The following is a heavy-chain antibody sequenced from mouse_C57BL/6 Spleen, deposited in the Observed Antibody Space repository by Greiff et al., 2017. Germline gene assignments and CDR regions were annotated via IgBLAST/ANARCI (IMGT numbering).Heavy chain of an antibody. V-gene: IGHV1-63*01. D-gene: IGHD1-1*01. Sequence: QVQLKESGAELVRPGTSVKMSCKASGYTFTNYWIGWAKQRPGHGLEWIGDIYPGGGYTNYNEKFKGKATLTADKSSSTAYMQFSSLTSEDSAIYYCAREHNYYGSSYGAMDYWGQGTSVTVSS. CDR1: GYTFTNYW. J-gene: IGHJ4*01. CDR3: AREHNYYGSSYGAMDY. CDR2: IYPGGGYT.